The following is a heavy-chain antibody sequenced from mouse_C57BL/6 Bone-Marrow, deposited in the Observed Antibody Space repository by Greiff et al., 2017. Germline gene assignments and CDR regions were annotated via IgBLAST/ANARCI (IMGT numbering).Heavy chain of an antibody. CDR1: GYTFTDYY. Sequence: VQLQQSGAELVRPGASVKLSCKASGYTFTDYYINWVKQRPGQGLEWIARIYPGSGNTYYNEKFKGKATLTAEKSSSTAYMQLRSLTSEDSAVYLCTRLGSSYVGYFCVWGTETAV. D-gene: IGHD1-1*01. CDR2: IYPGSGNT. CDR3: TRLGSSYVGYFCV. J-gene: IGHJ1*03. V-gene: IGHV1-76*01.